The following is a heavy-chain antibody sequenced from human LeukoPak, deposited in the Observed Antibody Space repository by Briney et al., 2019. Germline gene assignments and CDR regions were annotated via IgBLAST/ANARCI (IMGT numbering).Heavy chain of an antibody. Sequence: SETLSLTCTVSGGSINTYYWSWIRQPPGKGLEWIGYIYYSGSTNYNPSLKSRVTISVDTSKNQFSLKLSSVTAADTAVYYCARGPYPYDSSGAFDIWGQGTMVTVSS. V-gene: IGHV4-59*01. J-gene: IGHJ3*02. CDR3: ARGPYPYDSSGAFDI. CDR1: GGSINTYY. D-gene: IGHD3-22*01. CDR2: IYYSGST.